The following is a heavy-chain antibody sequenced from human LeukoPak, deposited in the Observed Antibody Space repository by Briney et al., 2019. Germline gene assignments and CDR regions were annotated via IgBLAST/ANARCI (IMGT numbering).Heavy chain of an antibody. D-gene: IGHD4-11*01. CDR2: IHHSGST. V-gene: IGHV4-38-2*02. CDR1: GYSISSGYY. Sequence: KSSETLSLTCTVSGYSISSGYYWGWIRQPPGKGLEWIGSIHHSGSTYYNPSPKSRVTISVDTSKNQFSLKLGSVTATDTAVYYCARTRNWFDPWGQGTLVTVSS. CDR3: ARTRNWFDP. J-gene: IGHJ5*02.